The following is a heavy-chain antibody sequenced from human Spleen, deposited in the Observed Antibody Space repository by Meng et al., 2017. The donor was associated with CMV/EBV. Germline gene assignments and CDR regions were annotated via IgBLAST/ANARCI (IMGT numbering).Heavy chain of an antibody. CDR2: IRYDGSKK. CDR3: VKGGSGPGGGSYGMDV. V-gene: IGHV3-30*02. D-gene: IGHD3-16*01. Sequence: GGSLRLSCAACGFTFSIYGMHWVRQAPGKGLEWVAFIRYDGSKKYYADFVKGRFTISRDNSKNTLYLQMNSLRVEETAVYYRVKGGSGPGGGSYGMDVWGQGTTVTVSS. CDR1: GFTFSIYG. J-gene: IGHJ6*02.